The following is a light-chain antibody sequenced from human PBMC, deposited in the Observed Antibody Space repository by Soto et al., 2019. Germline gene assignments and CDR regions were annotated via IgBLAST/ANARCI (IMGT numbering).Light chain of an antibody. V-gene: IGKV1-12*01. Sequence: DIQMTQSPSSVSASVGDRVTITCRASQGISTWLGWYQQKPGQAPKLLIYAASSLQSGVPSRFSGSGSGTDFTLTTSRLQPEDFAAYYFQQANSFPWTFGQGTKVEIK. CDR2: AAS. J-gene: IGKJ1*01. CDR3: QQANSFPWT. CDR1: QGISTW.